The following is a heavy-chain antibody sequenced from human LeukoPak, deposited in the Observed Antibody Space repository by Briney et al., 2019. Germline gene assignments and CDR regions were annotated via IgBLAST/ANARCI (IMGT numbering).Heavy chain of an antibody. D-gene: IGHD3-22*01. V-gene: IGHV3-30*02. J-gene: IGHJ4*02. Sequence: GGSLRLSCAASGFTFSSYGMHWVRQARGKGLEGVAFIRYDGSNKYYADSVKCRFTISRDNSKNTLYLQMNSLSAEDTAVYYCAKELYYYDSSGYSAFDYWGQGTLVTVSS. CDR1: GFTFSSYG. CDR3: AKELYYYDSSGYSAFDY. CDR2: IRYDGSNK.